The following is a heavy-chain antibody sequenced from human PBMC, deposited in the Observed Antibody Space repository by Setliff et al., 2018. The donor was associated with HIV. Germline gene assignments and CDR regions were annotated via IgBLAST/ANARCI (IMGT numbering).Heavy chain of an antibody. Sequence: LSLTCSVSGDSISSGSYFWGWIRQTPGKGLEWIGNIYYTGFAYYNPSLKSRVTISLDTSKTHFFLNLTSVTDADTAVYFCAREGRGDPAMATTRIDYWGQGKLVTVTS. V-gene: IGHV4-39*02. D-gene: IGHD1-1*01. J-gene: IGHJ4*02. CDR2: IYYTGFA. CDR1: GDSISSGSYF. CDR3: AREGRGDPAMATTRIDY.